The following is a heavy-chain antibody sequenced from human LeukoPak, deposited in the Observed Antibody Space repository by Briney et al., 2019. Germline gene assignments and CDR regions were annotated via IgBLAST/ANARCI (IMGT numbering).Heavy chain of an antibody. D-gene: IGHD3-10*01. Sequence: SQTLSLTCTVSGGSISSGGYYWSWIRQHPGKGLEWIGYIYYSGSTYYNPSLKSRVTISEDTSKNQFSLKLSSVTAADTAVYYCARDFRKNGSGSYYNPPWYFDLWGRGTLVTVSS. J-gene: IGHJ2*01. CDR3: ARDFRKNGSGSYYNPPWYFDL. CDR1: GGSISSGGYY. CDR2: IYYSGST. V-gene: IGHV4-31*03.